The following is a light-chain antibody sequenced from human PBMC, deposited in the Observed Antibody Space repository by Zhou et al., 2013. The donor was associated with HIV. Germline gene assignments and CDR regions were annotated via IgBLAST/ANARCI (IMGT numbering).Light chain of an antibody. CDR3: QQYEF. V-gene: IGKV3-20*01. CDR1: HGH. Sequence: EIMLTQSPGTLSLSPGERATLSCRGSHGHVAWYQQKPGRIPRLLIYGTSKRASGIPDRFSGSGSGTDATLTISRLESEDFAVYCCQQYEFFGQGTRLDIK. CDR2: GTS. J-gene: IGKJ5*01.